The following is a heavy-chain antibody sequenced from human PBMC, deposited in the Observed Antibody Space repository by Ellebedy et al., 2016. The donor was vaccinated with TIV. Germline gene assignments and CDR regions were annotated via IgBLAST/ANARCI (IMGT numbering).Heavy chain of an antibody. CDR1: GYSFNDYL. D-gene: IGHD6-6*01. V-gene: IGHV1-18*04. CDR2: ISGYNGDT. Sequence: ASVKVSXXASGYSFNDYLMHWVRQAPGQGLEWMGWISGYNGDTNYPDKLQGRVTMTTDTSTNTVYMELRSLTSDDTAIYYCARQHVAGEEYFQHWGQGTLITVSS. CDR3: ARQHVAGEEYFQH. J-gene: IGHJ1*01.